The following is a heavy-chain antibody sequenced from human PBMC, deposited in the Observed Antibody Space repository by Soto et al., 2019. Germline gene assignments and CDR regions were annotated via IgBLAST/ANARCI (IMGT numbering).Heavy chain of an antibody. J-gene: IGHJ6*03. CDR1: GFTFSSYA. CDR3: AKPPPAVTTVSTNYYYYYMDV. CDR2: ISGCGGST. D-gene: IGHD4-17*01. Sequence: GGSLRLSCAASGFTFSSYAMSWVRQAPGKGLEWVSAISGCGGSTYYADSVKGRFTISRDNSKNTLYLQMNSLRAEDTAVYYCAKPPPAVTTVSTNYYYYYMDVWGKGTTVTVSS. V-gene: IGHV3-23*01.